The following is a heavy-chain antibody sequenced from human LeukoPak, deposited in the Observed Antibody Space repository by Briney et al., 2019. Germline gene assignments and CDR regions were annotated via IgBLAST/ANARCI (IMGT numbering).Heavy chain of an antibody. Sequence: SETLSLTCTVSGGSVSSGSYYWSWIRQPPGKGLEWIGYIYYSGSTNYNPSLKSRVTISVDTSKNQFSLKLSSVTAADTAVYYCARTGERGSGWAIRRSNPHRKYFDYWGQGTLVTVSS. D-gene: IGHD6-19*01. CDR1: GGSVSSGSYY. CDR2: IYYSGST. V-gene: IGHV4-61*01. CDR3: ARTGERGSGWAIRRSNPHRKYFDY. J-gene: IGHJ4*02.